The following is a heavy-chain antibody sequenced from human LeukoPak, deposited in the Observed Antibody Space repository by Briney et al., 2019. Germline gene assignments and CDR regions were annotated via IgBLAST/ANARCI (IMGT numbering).Heavy chain of an antibody. CDR1: GFTFSSYA. CDR2: ISGSGGST. D-gene: IGHD3-10*01. Sequence: GGSLRLSCAASGFTFSSYAMSWVRQVPGKGLEWVSAISGSGGSTYYADSVKGRFTISRDNSKNTLYLQMNSLRAEDTAVYYCAKSRREFDAFDIWGQGTMVTVSS. V-gene: IGHV3-23*01. J-gene: IGHJ3*02. CDR3: AKSRREFDAFDI.